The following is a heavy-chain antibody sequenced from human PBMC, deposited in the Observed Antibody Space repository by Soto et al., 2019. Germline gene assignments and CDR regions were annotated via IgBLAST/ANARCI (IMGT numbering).Heavy chain of an antibody. D-gene: IGHD4-17*01. CDR3: ARGRYGDY. CDR2: ISAYSGNT. CDR1: GYTFTTYG. J-gene: IGHJ4*02. V-gene: IGHV1-18*01. Sequence: QVQLVQSGAEVKKPGASVKVSCKASGYTFTTYGISWVRQAPGQGLEWVGWISAYSGNTKYAQKLQGRVTVTTDTSTSTAYTEVRSLRSDDTAVYYRARGRYGDYWGQGTLVTTSS.